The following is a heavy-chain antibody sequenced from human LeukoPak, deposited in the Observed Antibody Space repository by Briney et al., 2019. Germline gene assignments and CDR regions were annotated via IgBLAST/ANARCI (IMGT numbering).Heavy chain of an antibody. J-gene: IGHJ4*02. Sequence: GGSLRPSCAVSGLTFSSSWMDWVRQAPGKGLEWVASINPDGNKKYSADSVKGRFTISRDNAENSLYLRMNSLRVEDTAFYYCARDLAYSRLDYWGQGMLVTVSS. D-gene: IGHD5-18*01. CDR2: INPDGNKK. CDR1: GLTFSSSW. CDR3: ARDLAYSRLDY. V-gene: IGHV3-7*01.